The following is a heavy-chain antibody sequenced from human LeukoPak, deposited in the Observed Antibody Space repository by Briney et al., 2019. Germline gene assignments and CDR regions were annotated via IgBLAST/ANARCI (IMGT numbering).Heavy chain of an antibody. CDR1: GFTFSSYW. Sequence: GGSLRLSCAASGFTFSSYWMSWVRQAPGKGLEWVANIKQDGSEKYYVDSVKGRFTISRDNAKNSLYLQMNSLRAEDTAVYYCAREGSWGEWNAFDIWGQGTMVTVSS. V-gene: IGHV3-7*01. J-gene: IGHJ3*02. CDR3: AREGSWGEWNAFDI. D-gene: IGHD1-26*01. CDR2: IKQDGSEK.